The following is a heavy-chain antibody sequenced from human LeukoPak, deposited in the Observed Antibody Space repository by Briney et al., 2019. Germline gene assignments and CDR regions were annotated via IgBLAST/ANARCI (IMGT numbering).Heavy chain of an antibody. Sequence: ASVKVSCKASGYTFTSYYMHWVRQAPGQGLEWMGRINPNSGGTNYAQKFQGRVTMTRDTSISTAYMELSRLRSDDTAVYYCARMYYYDSSGYLGYWGQGTLVTVCS. CDR2: INPNSGGT. V-gene: IGHV1-2*06. D-gene: IGHD3-22*01. CDR1: GYTFTSYY. CDR3: ARMYYYDSSGYLGY. J-gene: IGHJ4*02.